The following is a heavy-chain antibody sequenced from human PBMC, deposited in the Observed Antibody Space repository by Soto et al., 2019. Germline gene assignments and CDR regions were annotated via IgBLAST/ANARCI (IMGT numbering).Heavy chain of an antibody. CDR1: GYTFTAYH. J-gene: IGHJ6*02. V-gene: IGHV1-2*02. CDR3: VRGRAARSYNYYGMDV. CDR2: INPNTGET. D-gene: IGHD6-6*01. Sequence: QVQLVQYGAEVKRPGASVKVSCKASGYTFTAYHNHWVRRVPGQGLEWMGWINPNTGETNDARKFQGRVTMTTDTSISTAYMELSSLTSDDTGVYHCVRGRAARSYNYYGMDVWGQGTTVTVSS.